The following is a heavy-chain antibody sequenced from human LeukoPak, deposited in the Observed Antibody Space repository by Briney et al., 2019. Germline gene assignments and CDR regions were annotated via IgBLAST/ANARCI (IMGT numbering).Heavy chain of an antibody. D-gene: IGHD1-26*01. V-gene: IGHV1-69*05. J-gene: IGHJ6*03. CDR2: IIPIFGTA. CDR1: GGTFSSYA. Sequence: GASVKVSCKASGGTFSSYAISWVRQAPGQGLEWMGGIIPIFGTANYAQKFQGRVTITTGESTSTAYMELSSLRPEDTAVYYCARFNNRPPSGSSLEYYYYYYYMDVWGKGTTVTVSS. CDR3: ARFNNRPPSGSSLEYYYYYYYMDV.